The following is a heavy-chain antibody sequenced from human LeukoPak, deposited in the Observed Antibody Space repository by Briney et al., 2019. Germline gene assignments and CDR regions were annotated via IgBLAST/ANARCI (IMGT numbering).Heavy chain of an antibody. CDR3: ARGQWFGESIIDY. CDR1: GYTFTSYY. Sequence: ASVKVSCKASGYTFTSYYMHWVRQAPGQGLEWMGIINPSGGSTSYAQKFQGRVTMTRDMSTSTVYMELSRLRSDDTAVYYCARGQWFGESIIDYWGQGTLVTVSS. J-gene: IGHJ4*02. CDR2: INPSGGST. D-gene: IGHD3-10*01. V-gene: IGHV1-46*01.